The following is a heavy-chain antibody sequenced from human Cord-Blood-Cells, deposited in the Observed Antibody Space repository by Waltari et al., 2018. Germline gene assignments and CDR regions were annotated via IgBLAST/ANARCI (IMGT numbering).Heavy chain of an antibody. V-gene: IGHV3-21*01. D-gene: IGHD6-6*01. CDR1: GFPFSSHS. J-gene: IGHJ3*02. CDR2: ISSSSSYI. CDR3: ARVKSSSSFAFDI. Sequence: EVQLVESGGGLVKPGGSLRLSCAASGFPFSSHSMNWVRRAPGKGLEWVSSISSSSSYIYYADSVKGRFTISRDNAKNSLYLQMNSLRAEDTAVYYCARVKSSSSFAFDIWGQGTMVTVSS.